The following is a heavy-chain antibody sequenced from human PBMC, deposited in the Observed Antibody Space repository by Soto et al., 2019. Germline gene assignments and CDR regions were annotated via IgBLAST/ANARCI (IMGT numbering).Heavy chain of an antibody. J-gene: IGHJ6*02. CDR1: GYTFTGYY. CDR3: ARARGRCSGGSCYSSYYYGMDV. CDR2: INPNSGGT. D-gene: IGHD2-15*01. Sequence: ASVKVSCKASGYTFTGYYMRWVRQAPGQGLEWMGWINPNSGGTNYAQKFQGRVTMTRDTSISTAYMELSRLRSDDTAVYYCARARGRCSGGSCYSSYYYGMDVWGQGTTVTVSS. V-gene: IGHV1-2*02.